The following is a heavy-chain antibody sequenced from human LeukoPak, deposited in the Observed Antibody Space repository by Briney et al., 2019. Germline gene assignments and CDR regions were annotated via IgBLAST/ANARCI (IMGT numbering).Heavy chain of an antibody. CDR3: GRYLISGHYTFDY. CDR1: GYHFSSFS. V-gene: IGHV3-48*02. Sequence: GESLRLSCAASGYHFSSFSMNWARQATGKGLEWVSYISSTSSNIYYADYGKGRFIVARDNDKNSLCLQMNSLRDDDTAVYYCGRYLISGHYTFDYWGQGSLVSGSS. D-gene: IGHD1-26*01. J-gene: IGHJ4*02. CDR2: ISSTSSNI.